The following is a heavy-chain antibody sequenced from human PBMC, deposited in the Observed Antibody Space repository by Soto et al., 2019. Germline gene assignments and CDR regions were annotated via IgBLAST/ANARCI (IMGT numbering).Heavy chain of an antibody. V-gene: IGHV3-7*01. CDR1: GFSFTSYW. CDR3: AREDFYRFDY. CDR2: IKEDGSAK. Sequence: EVQLVESGGGLVQSGGSLRVSCAASGFSFTSYWMSWVRQAPGKGLERVANIKEDGSAKYYLDSVKGRFTISRDNAKNSLYLQMSSLRAEDTAVYYCAREDFYRFDYWGQGNLVTVSS. J-gene: IGHJ4*02.